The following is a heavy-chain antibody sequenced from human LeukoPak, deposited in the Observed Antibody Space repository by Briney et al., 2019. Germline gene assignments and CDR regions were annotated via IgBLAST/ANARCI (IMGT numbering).Heavy chain of an antibody. V-gene: IGHV3-21*01. D-gene: IGHD3-10*01. CDR3: ARDFFAKFTMVRGVMGY. Sequence: GGSLRLSCAASGFTFSSYSMNWVRQAPGKGLEWVSSISSSSSYIYYADSVKGRFTISRDNAKNSLYLQMNSLGAEDTAVYYCARDFFAKFTMVRGVMGYWGQGTLVTVSS. CDR1: GFTFSSYS. CDR2: ISSSSSYI. J-gene: IGHJ4*02.